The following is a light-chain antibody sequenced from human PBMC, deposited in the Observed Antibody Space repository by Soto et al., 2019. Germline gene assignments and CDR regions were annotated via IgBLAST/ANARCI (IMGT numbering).Light chain of an antibody. V-gene: IGLV2-14*03. J-gene: IGLJ1*01. CDR3: SSYVTDDTCV. Sequence: QSALTQPASVSGSPGQSIAISCTGTSNDVGAYHFVSWFQQHPGKAPKLIIYDVENRPSGVSARFSASKSGNTASLTISGLQAEDEADYYCSSYVTDDTCVFGSGTKLTVL. CDR2: DVE. CDR1: SNDVGAYHF.